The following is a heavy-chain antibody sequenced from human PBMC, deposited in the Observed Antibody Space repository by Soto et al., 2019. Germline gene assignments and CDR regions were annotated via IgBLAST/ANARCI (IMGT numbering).Heavy chain of an antibody. J-gene: IGHJ4*02. CDR1: GCTFNTYA. D-gene: IGHD3-10*01. Sequence: QVQLVQSGAEMKKPGASVKVSCQSSGCTFNTYAMNWVRQAPGQGPEWMGDISPMFGAANYAPKFQGRVTITADDSTGTSYMQLSSLTSEDTALYFCAREVQVHTPAFVYWGQGTLVTVSS. CDR3: AREVQVHTPAFVY. CDR2: ISPMFGAA. V-gene: IGHV1-69*19.